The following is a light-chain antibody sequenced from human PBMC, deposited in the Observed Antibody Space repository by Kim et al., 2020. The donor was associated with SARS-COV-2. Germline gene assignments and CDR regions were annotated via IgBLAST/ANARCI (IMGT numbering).Light chain of an antibody. CDR2: GAS. CDR3: QQYGSSHPLT. J-gene: IGKJ4*01. CDR1: QTVTSSY. Sequence: EIMLTQSPGTLSLSPGERATLSCRASQTVTSSYLAWYQHKPGQAPRLLIYGASTRATDIPDRFSGSGSGTDFTLTIGRLEPEDFAVYYCQQYGSSHPLTFGGGTKVDIK. V-gene: IGKV3-20*01.